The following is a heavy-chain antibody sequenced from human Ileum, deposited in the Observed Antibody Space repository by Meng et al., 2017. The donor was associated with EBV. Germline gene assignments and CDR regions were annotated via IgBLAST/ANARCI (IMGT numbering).Heavy chain of an antibody. CDR2: IIPNGGDR. CDR1: GYTFTGYF. Sequence: QGHLLPSGAEVERPVALVSVSCRAFGYTFTGYFIHWLRQAPGQGLEWMGPIIPNGGDRNYAQNFHGRVTLTLDMAIHTAIMDLSSLKSDDTAVYYCARFRIQAGALDTWGQGTLVTVSS. D-gene: IGHD2/OR15-2a*01. J-gene: IGHJ5*02. V-gene: IGHV1-2*06. CDR3: ARFRIQAGALDT.